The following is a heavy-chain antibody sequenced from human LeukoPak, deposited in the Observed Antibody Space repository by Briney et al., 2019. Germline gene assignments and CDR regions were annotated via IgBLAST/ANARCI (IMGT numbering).Heavy chain of an antibody. CDR2: ISSSSSYI. CDR1: GFTFRSYS. Sequence: GGSLRLSCAASGFTFRSYSMNWVRQAPGKGLEWVSSISSSSSYIYYADSVKGRFTISRDNAKNSLYLQMNSLRAEDTAVYYCARSSYDFWSGYWYYFDYWGQGTLVTVSS. CDR3: ARSSYDFWSGYWYYFDY. J-gene: IGHJ4*02. V-gene: IGHV3-21*01. D-gene: IGHD3-3*01.